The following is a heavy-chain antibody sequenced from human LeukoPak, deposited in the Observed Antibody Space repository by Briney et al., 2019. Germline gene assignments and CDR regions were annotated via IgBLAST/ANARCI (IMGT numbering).Heavy chain of an antibody. D-gene: IGHD1-26*01. V-gene: IGHV3-23*01. Sequence: GGSLRLSCAASGFTFDDYGMSWVRQAPGKGLEWVSAVSASGGSTFYADSVKGRFTISRDNSKNTLYLQMNSLRAEDTAVYYCAKDRDGGATTTAKGFDYWGQGTLVTVSS. CDR3: AKDRDGGATTTAKGFDY. CDR2: VSASGGST. CDR1: GFTFDDYG. J-gene: IGHJ4*02.